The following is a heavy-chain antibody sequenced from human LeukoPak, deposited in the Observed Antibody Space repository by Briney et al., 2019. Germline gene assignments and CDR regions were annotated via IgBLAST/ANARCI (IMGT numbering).Heavy chain of an antibody. Sequence: GGSLRLSCVASEFIFSDYWMSWVRQAPGEGLVWVSGINRDGSTTTYADSVKGRFTVSRDNAKNTLYLQMNSLRAEDTAVYYCARGNYGMDVWGQGTTVTVSS. CDR3: ARGNYGMDV. V-gene: IGHV3-74*03. CDR2: INRDGSTT. J-gene: IGHJ6*02. CDR1: EFIFSDYW.